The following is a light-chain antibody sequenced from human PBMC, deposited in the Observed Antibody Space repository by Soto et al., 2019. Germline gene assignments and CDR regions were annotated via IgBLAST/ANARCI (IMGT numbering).Light chain of an antibody. Sequence: DIQMTQSPSSLSASVGDRVTITCRASQSISSYLNWYQQKPGKAPKLLIYAASSLQSGVPSRFSGSGSGTDFTLTISSLQPEDFATYYCQQSSSTSSIPFGQGKRLEIK. CDR1: QSISSY. V-gene: IGKV1-39*01. J-gene: IGKJ5*01. CDR3: QQSSSTSSIP. CDR2: AAS.